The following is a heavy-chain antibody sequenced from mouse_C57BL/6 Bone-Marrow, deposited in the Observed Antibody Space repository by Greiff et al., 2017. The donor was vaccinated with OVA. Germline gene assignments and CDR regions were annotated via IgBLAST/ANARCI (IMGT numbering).Heavy chain of an antibody. CDR1: GYTFTDYN. D-gene: IGHD1-1*01. CDR3: ARVDYYGSSYVPYAMDY. CDR2: INPNNGGT. Sequence: VQLKQSGPELVKPGASVKIPCKASGYTFTDYNMDWVKQSHGKSLEWIGDINPNNGGTIYNQKFKGKATLTVDKSSSTAYMELRSLTSEDTAVYYCARVDYYGSSYVPYAMDYWGQGTSVTVSS. J-gene: IGHJ4*01. V-gene: IGHV1-18*01.